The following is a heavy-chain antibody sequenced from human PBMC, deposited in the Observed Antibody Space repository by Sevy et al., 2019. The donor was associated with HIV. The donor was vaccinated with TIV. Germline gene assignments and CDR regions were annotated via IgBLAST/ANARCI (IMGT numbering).Heavy chain of an antibody. J-gene: IGHJ4*02. CDR2: SRNKANSYST. V-gene: IGHV3-72*01. CDR1: GFKFSDHY. D-gene: IGHD2-15*01. Sequence: GGSLRLSCAASGFKFSDHYMDWVRQAPGKGLEWVGRSRNKANSYSTEYAASVKGRFTISRDDSKNSLYLRMNSLRTEDTAVYYCARDQWWLQYIDYWGQGTLVTVSS. CDR3: ARDQWWLQYIDY.